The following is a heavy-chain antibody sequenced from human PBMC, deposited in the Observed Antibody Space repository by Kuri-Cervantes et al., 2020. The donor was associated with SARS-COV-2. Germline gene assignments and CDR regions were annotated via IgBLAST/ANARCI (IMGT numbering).Heavy chain of an antibody. CDR3: ARVHFYDFWSGYNDY. J-gene: IGHJ4*02. CDR2: INPNSGGT. Sequence: ASVKVSCKASGYTFTSYDINWVRQAPGQGLEWMGWINPNSGGTNYAQKFQGRVTMTRDTSISTAYMELSRLRSDDTAVYYCARVHFYDFWSGYNDYWGQGTLVTVSS. CDR1: GYTFTSYD. D-gene: IGHD3-3*01. V-gene: IGHV1-2*02.